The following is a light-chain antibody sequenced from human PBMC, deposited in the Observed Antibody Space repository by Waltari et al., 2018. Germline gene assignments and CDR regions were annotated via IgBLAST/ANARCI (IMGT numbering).Light chain of an antibody. CDR1: QTTYTN. CDR2: GSS. V-gene: IGKV3-15*01. J-gene: IGKJ4*01. CDR3: QQYSRWPLT. Sequence: DTVMTQSPATLSVSTGEGATLSCRASQTTYTNLAWYQQKPGQVPRLLIYGSSTRATGIPARFSGSGSGTEFTLTISSLQSEDFAVYYCQQYSRWPLTFGGGTKVEIK.